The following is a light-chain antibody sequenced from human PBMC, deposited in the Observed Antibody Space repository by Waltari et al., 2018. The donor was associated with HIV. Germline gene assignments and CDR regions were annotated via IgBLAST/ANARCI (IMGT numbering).Light chain of an antibody. Sequence: QTVVTQEPSFSVSPGDTVTLTCALNSGSVSSDSYPSWYQQIPGQSPRVLIYNTNIRSSGVPDRFSGSVVENKAALTITGAQTDDESDYFCMLFLGGGISVFGGGTKLTVL. CDR3: MLFLGGGISV. CDR1: SGSVSSDSY. J-gene: IGLJ2*01. CDR2: NTN. V-gene: IGLV8-61*01.